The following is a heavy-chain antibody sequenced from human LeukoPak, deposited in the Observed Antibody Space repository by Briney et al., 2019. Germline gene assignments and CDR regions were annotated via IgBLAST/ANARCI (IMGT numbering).Heavy chain of an antibody. CDR2: IYWDDDK. J-gene: IGHJ4*02. V-gene: IGHV2-5*02. Sequence: SGPTLVKPTHTLTLTCTFSGFSLSTSGVGVGWIRQPPGKALEWLALIYWDDDKRFSPSLKSRLTITKDTSKNQVVLTMTNMDPVDTATYYCAHHSQMWYYLDYWGLGTLVTVSS. CDR3: AHHSQMWYYLDY. CDR1: GFSLSTSGVG. D-gene: IGHD2-15*01.